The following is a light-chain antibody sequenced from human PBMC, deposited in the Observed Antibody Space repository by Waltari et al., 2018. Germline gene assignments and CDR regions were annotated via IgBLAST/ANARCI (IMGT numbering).Light chain of an antibody. J-gene: IGKJ1*01. Sequence: EIVLKQSPDTLSLSPGERATLSCRDSQSVSGSYLAWYQQNPGQAPRLLIYDTSNRATGIPDRFSGGGSGTDFTLTISRLEPEDFAVYYCQQYSSSSWTFGQGTKVEIK. V-gene: IGKV3-20*01. CDR2: DTS. CDR1: QSVSGSY. CDR3: QQYSSSSWT.